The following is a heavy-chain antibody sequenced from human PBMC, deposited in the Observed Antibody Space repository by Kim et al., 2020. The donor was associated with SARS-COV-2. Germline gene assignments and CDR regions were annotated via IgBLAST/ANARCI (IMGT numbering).Heavy chain of an antibody. CDR3: ARRFCSGGSCYGGGGYYFAY. D-gene: IGHD2-15*01. CDR2: VYHSGST. V-gene: IGHV4-59*13. Sequence: SETLSLTCTVSGGFINSYYWTWIRQSPGKGLEWIGYVYHSGSTNYNPSLKSRVTILVDTSKNQFSLKMSSVTAADTAVYYCARRFCSGGSCYGGGGYYFAYWGQGTLVTVSS. J-gene: IGHJ4*02. CDR1: GGFINSYY.